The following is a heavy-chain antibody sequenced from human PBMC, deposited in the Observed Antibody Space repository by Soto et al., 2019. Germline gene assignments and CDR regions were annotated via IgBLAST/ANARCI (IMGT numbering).Heavy chain of an antibody. CDR1: GGSISSGDYY. CDR2: IYYSGST. J-gene: IGHJ6*02. CDR3: ARDLPLDGMDV. Sequence: TLSLTCTVSGGSISSGDYYWSWIRQPPGKGLEWIGYIYYSGSTYYNPSLKSRVTISVDTSKNQFSLKLSSVTAADTAVYYCARDLPLDGMDVWGQGTTVTVSS. V-gene: IGHV4-30-4*01.